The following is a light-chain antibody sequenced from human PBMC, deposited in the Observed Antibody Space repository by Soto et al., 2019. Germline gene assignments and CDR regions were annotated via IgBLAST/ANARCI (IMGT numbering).Light chain of an antibody. CDR3: PVWDSSHVV. CDR1: NIGSKN. J-gene: IGLJ2*01. V-gene: IGLV3-9*01. CDR2: RDS. Sequence: SYELTQPLSVSVALGQTARITCGGNNIGSKNVHWYQQKPGQAPVLVIYRDSNRPSGIPERFSGSNSGNTATLTISRAQDGDEAECCHPVWDSSHVVFGEGTKLPVL.